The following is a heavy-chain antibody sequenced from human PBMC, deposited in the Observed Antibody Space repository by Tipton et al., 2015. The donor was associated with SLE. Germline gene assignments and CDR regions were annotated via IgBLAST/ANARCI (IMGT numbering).Heavy chain of an antibody. J-gene: IGHJ6*02. D-gene: IGHD3-22*01. V-gene: IGHV4-4*07. CDR1: GGSISSYY. CDR2: IYTSGST. CDR3: ARSRWNYDSSRYYYYGMDV. Sequence: LRLSCTVSGGSISSYYWSWIRQPAGKGLEWIGRIYTSGSTNYNPSLKSRVTMSVDTSKNQFSLKLSSVTAADTAVYYCARSRWNYDSSRYYYYGMDVWGQGTTVTVSS.